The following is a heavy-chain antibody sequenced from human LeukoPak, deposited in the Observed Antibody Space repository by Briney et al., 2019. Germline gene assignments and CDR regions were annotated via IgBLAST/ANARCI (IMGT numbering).Heavy chain of an antibody. D-gene: IGHD4/OR15-4a*01. CDR2: IKTDGSIT. CDR1: GFSFSVYW. CDR3: ARRAGAYSHPYNY. Sequence: GGSLRLSCAASGFSFSVYWMHWVRQAPGKGPVWVSRIKTDGSITDYADSVKGRFTISRDNSKNTLYLQMNSLRAEDTAVYYCARRAGAYSHPYNYWGQGTLVTVSS. J-gene: IGHJ4*02. V-gene: IGHV3-74*01.